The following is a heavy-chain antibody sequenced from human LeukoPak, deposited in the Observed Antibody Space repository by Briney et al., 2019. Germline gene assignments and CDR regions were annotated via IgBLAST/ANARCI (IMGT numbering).Heavy chain of an antibody. CDR1: GYTFTSNG. Sequence: GASVKVSCKASGYTFTSNGISWVRQAPGKGLGWMGWISANSGNTNYAQKMQGRVTMTTETSSSTAYMELRNLRSDDTAVYYCARDKNSRFDYWGQGTLVTASS. CDR2: ISANSGNT. D-gene: IGHD2-21*01. V-gene: IGHV1-18*01. J-gene: IGHJ4*02. CDR3: ARDKNSRFDY.